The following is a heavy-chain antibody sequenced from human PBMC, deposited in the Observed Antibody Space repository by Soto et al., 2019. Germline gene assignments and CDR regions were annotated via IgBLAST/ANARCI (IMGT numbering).Heavy chain of an antibody. D-gene: IGHD3-16*02. CDR1: GGSISSYY. V-gene: IGHV4-59*01. CDR2: IYYSGST. Sequence: TSETLSLTCTSPGGSISSYYWSWFRQPPGKGPEWIGYIYYSGSTNYNPSLKSRVTISVDTSKNQFSLKLSSVTAADTDVYYCARERIDYYYYGMDVWGQGATVTVSS. CDR3: ARERIDYYYYGMDV. J-gene: IGHJ6*02.